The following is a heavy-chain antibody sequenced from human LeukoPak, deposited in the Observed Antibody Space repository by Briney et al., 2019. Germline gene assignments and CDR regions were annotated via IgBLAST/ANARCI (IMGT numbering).Heavy chain of an antibody. D-gene: IGHD3-10*01. J-gene: IGHJ6*02. CDR2: INHSGST. V-gene: IGHV4-34*01. CDR1: GGSFSGYY. Sequence: PSETLSLTCAVYGGSFSGYYWSWIRQPPGKGLEWIGEINHSGSTNYNPSLKSRVTISVDTSKNQFSLKLSSVTAADTAVYYCARKLLWFGEFYGMDVWGQGTTVTVSS. CDR3: ARKLLWFGEFYGMDV.